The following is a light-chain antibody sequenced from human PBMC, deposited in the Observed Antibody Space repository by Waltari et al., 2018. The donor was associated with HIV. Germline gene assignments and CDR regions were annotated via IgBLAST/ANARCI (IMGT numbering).Light chain of an antibody. J-gene: IGLJ2*01. CDR1: SSDVGAYNL. CDR2: KVT. CDR3: CSYTGTGIV. Sequence: QSALTQPASVSGSPGQSLTISCHGTSSDVGAYNLISWYQQHPGTAPKLMIFKVTKRPSGVSDRFSGSRSGNTASLTISGLQAEDEGDYHCCSYTGTGIVFGGGTKLTVL. V-gene: IGLV2-23*02.